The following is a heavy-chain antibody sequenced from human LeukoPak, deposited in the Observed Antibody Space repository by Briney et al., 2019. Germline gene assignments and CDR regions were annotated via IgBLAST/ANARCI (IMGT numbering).Heavy chain of an antibody. CDR1: GGSISSYY. J-gene: IGHJ4*02. CDR2: IYYSGST. D-gene: IGHD6-19*01. Sequence: SETLSLTCTVSGGSISSYYWSWVRQPPGKGLEWIGYIYYSGSTNYNPSLKSRVTISVDTSKNQFSLRLSSVTAADTAVYYCARDRGSDFDYWGQGTLVTVSS. V-gene: IGHV4-59*01. CDR3: ARDRGSDFDY.